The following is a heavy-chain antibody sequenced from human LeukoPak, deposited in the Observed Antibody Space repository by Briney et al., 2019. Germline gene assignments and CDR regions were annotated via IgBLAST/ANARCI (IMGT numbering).Heavy chain of an antibody. CDR2: IKKDGREK. V-gene: IGHV3-7*05. CDR3: ARDYR. CDR1: GFTFNNYR. J-gene: IGHJ4*02. Sequence: GGSLRLSCAASGFTFNNYRMSWVRQAPGKGLEWVANIKKDGREKYYVDSVKGRFTISRDNAKNSVYLHMVSLRAEDTAVYYCARDYRWGQGTLVTVSS.